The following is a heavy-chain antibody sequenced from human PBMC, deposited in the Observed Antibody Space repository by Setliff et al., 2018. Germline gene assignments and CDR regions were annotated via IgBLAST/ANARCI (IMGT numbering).Heavy chain of an antibody. Sequence: ASVKVSCKASGYTFTGYYMHWVRQAPGQGLEWMGWINPNSGGTNYAQKFQGWVTMTRDTSISKAYMELSRLRSDDTAVYYCARDRASSGYPYYFDYWGQGTLVTVSS. CDR1: GYTFTGYY. CDR2: INPNSGGT. CDR3: ARDRASSGYPYYFDY. D-gene: IGHD3-22*01. J-gene: IGHJ4*02. V-gene: IGHV1-2*04.